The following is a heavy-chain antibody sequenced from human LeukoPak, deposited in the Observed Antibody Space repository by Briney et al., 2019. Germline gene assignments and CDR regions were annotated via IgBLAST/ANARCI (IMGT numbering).Heavy chain of an antibody. CDR1: GFTFDDYT. CDR3: AKEGLLSAYFDY. Sequence: GSLRLSCAASGFTFDDYTMHWVRQAPGKGLEWVSLISWDGGSTYYADSVKGRFTISRDNSKNSLYLQMNSLRTEDTALYYCAKEGLLSAYFDYWGQGTLVTVSS. J-gene: IGHJ4*02. V-gene: IGHV3-43*01. CDR2: ISWDGGST. D-gene: IGHD2-21*01.